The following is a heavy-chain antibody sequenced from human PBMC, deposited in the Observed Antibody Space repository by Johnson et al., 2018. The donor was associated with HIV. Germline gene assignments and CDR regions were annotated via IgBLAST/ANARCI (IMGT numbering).Heavy chain of an antibody. J-gene: IGHJ3*02. D-gene: IGHD6-19*01. CDR3: ARRAGYSGQWLVQTVDAFDI. CDR1: GFTFDDYG. Sequence: VQLVESGGGVVRPGGSLRLSCAASGFTFDDYGMSWVRQAPGKGLEWVSGINWNGGRTVYVDSMKGRFTISRDNAKNSLYLQMNSLRAEDTALYYCARRAGYSGQWLVQTVDAFDIWGQGAMVTVSS. V-gene: IGHV3-20*04. CDR2: INWNGGRT.